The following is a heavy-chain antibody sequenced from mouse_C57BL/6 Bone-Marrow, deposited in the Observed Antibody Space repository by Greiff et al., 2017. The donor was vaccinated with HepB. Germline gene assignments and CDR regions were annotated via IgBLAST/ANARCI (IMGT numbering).Heavy chain of an antibody. CDR2: IDPSDSYT. CDR3: ARGGDGYYDQAMDY. J-gene: IGHJ4*01. CDR1: GYTFTSYW. Sequence: QVQLQQPGAELVMPGASVKLSCKASGYTFTSYWMHWVKQRPGQGLEWIGEIDPSDSYTNYNQKFKGKSTLTVDKSSSTSYMQLSSLTSEDSAVYYCARGGDGYYDQAMDYWGQGTSVTVSS. D-gene: IGHD2-3*01. V-gene: IGHV1-69*01.